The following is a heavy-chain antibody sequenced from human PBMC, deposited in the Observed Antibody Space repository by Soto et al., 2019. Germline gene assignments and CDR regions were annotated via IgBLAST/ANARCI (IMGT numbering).Heavy chain of an antibody. J-gene: IGHJ6*02. D-gene: IGHD6-13*01. CDR1: GGSISSSSYY. CDR2: IYYSGST. V-gene: IGHV4-39*01. Sequence: SETLSLTCTVSGGSISSSSYYWGWIRQPPGKGLEWIGSIYYSGSTYYNPSLKSRVTISVDTSKNQFSLKLSSVTAADTAVYYCARLLGYSSSWSHDYYYGMDVWGQGTTVTVSS. CDR3: ARLLGYSSSWSHDYYYGMDV.